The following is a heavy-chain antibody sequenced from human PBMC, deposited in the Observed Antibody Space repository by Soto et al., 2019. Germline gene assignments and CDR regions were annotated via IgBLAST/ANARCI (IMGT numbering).Heavy chain of an antibody. CDR2: IYWNDDK. D-gene: IGHD2-2*01. J-gene: IGHJ4*02. Sequence: QITLKQSGPTLVKPTQTLTLTCTFSGFSLSTRGVGVGWIRQPPGKALEWLALIYWNDDKRYSPSLESRLTHTKHTSKNQVVLTMTNMDPVYTATYYSARLSYQMASFDYWGQGTLVSVSS. CDR3: ARLSYQMASFDY. V-gene: IGHV2-5*01. CDR1: GFSLSTRGVG.